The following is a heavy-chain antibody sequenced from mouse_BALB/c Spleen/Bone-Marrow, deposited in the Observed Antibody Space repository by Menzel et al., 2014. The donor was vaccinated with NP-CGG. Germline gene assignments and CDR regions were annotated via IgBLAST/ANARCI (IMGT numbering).Heavy chain of an antibody. V-gene: IGHV14-3*02. CDR1: GFNIKDTY. D-gene: IGHD2-14*01. CDR2: IDPANGNT. J-gene: IGHJ3*01. CDR3: ARGYDEGFAY. Sequence: EVKLMESGAELVKPGASVKLSCTASGFNIKDTYMHWVNQRPEQGLEWIGRIDPANGNTKYDPKFQGKATITADTSSNTAYLQLSSLTSEDTAVYYCARGYDEGFAYWGQGTLVTVSA.